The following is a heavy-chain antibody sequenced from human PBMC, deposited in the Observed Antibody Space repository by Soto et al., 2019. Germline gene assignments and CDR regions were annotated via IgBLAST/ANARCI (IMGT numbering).Heavy chain of an antibody. CDR1: TFSLYS. Sequence: EVQVVESGGGLVKPGGSLTLSCNFTFSLYSMNWVRQAPGKGLEWVASISSGAAYIKYADSVQGRFTISRDNDKSSVSLQMSSLRVEDTAVYFCTRDEGGSYDSWFNPWGQGTQVTVSA. J-gene: IGHJ5*02. CDR3: TRDEGGSYDSWFNP. CDR2: ISSGAAYI. D-gene: IGHD1-26*01. V-gene: IGHV3-21*01.